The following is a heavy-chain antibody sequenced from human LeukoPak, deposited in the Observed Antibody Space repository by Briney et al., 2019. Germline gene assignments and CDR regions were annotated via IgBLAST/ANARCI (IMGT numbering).Heavy chain of an antibody. Sequence: SETLSLTCAVYGGSFSGYYWSWIRQPPGKGLEWIGEINHSGSTNYNPSLKSRVTISVDTSKNQFSLKLSSVTAADTAVYYCARGLAAAGTGIDPWGQGTLVTVSS. D-gene: IGHD6-13*01. CDR2: INHSGST. V-gene: IGHV4-34*01. CDR3: ARGLAAAGTGIDP. J-gene: IGHJ5*02. CDR1: GGSFSGYY.